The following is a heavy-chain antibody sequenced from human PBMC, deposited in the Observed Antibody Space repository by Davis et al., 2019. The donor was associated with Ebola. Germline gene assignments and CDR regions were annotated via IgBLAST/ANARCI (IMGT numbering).Heavy chain of an antibody. CDR3: ARGPIGGYERGWCDP. CDR2: IYYSGST. J-gene: IGHJ5*02. Sequence: PSETLSLTCTVSGGSISSYYWSWIRQPPGKGLEWIGYIYYSGSTNYNPSLKSRVTISVDTSKNQFSLKLSSVTAADTAVYYCARGPIGGYERGWCDPWGQGTLVTVSS. D-gene: IGHD5-12*01. CDR1: GGSISSYY. V-gene: IGHV4-59*01.